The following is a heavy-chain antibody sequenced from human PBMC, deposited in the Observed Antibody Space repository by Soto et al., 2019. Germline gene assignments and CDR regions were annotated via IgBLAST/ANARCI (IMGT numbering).Heavy chain of an antibody. CDR3: AATGVVVAATGLFYYGMDV. J-gene: IGHJ6*02. V-gene: IGHV1-58*01. D-gene: IGHD2-15*01. CDR1: GFTFTSSA. Sequence: ASVKVSCKASGFTFTSSAVQWVRQARGQRLEWIGWIVVGSGNTNYAQKFQERVTITRDMSISTAYMELSSLRSEDTAVYYCAATGVVVAATGLFYYGMDVWGQGTTVTVSS. CDR2: IVVGSGNT.